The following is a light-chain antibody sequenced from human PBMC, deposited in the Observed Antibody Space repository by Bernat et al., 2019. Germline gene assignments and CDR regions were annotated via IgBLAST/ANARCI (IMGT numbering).Light chain of an antibody. CDR1: SWHSSYI. Sequence: QPVLTQSSSASAALGSSVNLTCTLSSWHSSYIVACRQQRPGEAPRFLMKIDGIGLYSKGSAVPDRFSGSSSGAARYLTISNLQSEDEADYYCETWDSHSVFGGGTQLTVL. CDR2: IDGIGLY. V-gene: IGLV4-60*03. J-gene: IGLJ3*02. CDR3: ETWDSHSV.